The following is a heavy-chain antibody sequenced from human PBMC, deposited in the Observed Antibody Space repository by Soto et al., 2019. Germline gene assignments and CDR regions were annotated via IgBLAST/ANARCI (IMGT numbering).Heavy chain of an antibody. Sequence: GGSLRLSCAASGFTFSSYAMSWVRQAPGKGLEWVSAISGSGGSTYYADSVKGRFTISRDNSKNTLCLQMNSLRAEDTAVYYCAKDQGLSLDYYYYYYYMDAWGKGTTVTVSS. CDR1: GFTFSSYA. V-gene: IGHV3-23*01. CDR2: ISGSGGST. J-gene: IGHJ6*03. D-gene: IGHD5-12*01. CDR3: AKDQGLSLDYYYYYYYMDA.